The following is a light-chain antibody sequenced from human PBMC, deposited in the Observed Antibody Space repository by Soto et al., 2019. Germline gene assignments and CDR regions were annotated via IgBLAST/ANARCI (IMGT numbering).Light chain of an antibody. J-gene: IGLJ2*01. V-gene: IGLV2-8*01. CDR3: SSYAGNNNLL. CDR1: SSDVGGYNY. CDR2: EVR. Sequence: QSALTQPASVSGSPGQSITISCTGTSSDVGGYNYVSWYQQHPGKAPKLMIYEVRDRPSGVPDRFSGSKSGNTASLTVSGLQAEDEADYYCSSYAGNNNLLFGGGTQLTVL.